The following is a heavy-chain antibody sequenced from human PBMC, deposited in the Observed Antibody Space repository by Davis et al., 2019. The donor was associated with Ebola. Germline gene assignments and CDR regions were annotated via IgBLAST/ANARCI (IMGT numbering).Heavy chain of an antibody. Sequence: ASVKVSCKASGYTFTTYDLNWVRQATGQGLAWMGWMNPKSGNTGYAQKFQGRVTMTRDTSISTAYMELSSLTSEDTAVYYCAREGKYCSGGSCYSGTDYWGQGTLVTVSS. V-gene: IGHV1-8*01. D-gene: IGHD2-15*01. J-gene: IGHJ4*02. CDR2: MNPKSGNT. CDR3: AREGKYCSGGSCYSGTDY. CDR1: GYTFTTYD.